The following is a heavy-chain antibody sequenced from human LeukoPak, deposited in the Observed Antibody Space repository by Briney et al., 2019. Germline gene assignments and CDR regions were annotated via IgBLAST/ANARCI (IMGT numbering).Heavy chain of an antibody. CDR3: ARDHDAYGPHDY. V-gene: IGHV3-48*04. J-gene: IGHJ4*02. CDR2: ISGDGTTI. Sequence: GGSLRLSCAASGFTFSTYWMHWVRQAPGKGLEWVSYISGDGTTIYYADSVKGRFTTSRDNAKNSLSLQMNTLRAEDTAVYYCARDHDAYGPHDYWGQGTLVTVSS. CDR1: GFTFSTYW. D-gene: IGHD3-10*01.